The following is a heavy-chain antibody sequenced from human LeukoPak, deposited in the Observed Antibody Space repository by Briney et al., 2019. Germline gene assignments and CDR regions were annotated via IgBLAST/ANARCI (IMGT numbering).Heavy chain of an antibody. CDR2: LKSDGSSA. Sequence: GGSLRLSCATSGFTFSNYWMSWPRQAPGKGLVWVARLKSDGSSASYAESVKGRFTISRDNARSTLYLQMNSLRVDDTAVYYCAKSDWFDPWGRGILVTVSS. CDR1: GFTFSNYW. CDR3: AKSDWFDP. V-gene: IGHV3-74*01. J-gene: IGHJ5*01.